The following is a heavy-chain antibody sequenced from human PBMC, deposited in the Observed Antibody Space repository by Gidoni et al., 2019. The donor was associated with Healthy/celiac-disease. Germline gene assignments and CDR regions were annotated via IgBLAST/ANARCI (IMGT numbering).Heavy chain of an antibody. D-gene: IGHD1-26*01. J-gene: IGHJ4*02. V-gene: IGHV1-18*04. Sequence: YGMSWVRQAPGQGLEWMGWISAYNGNTNYAQKLQGRVTMTTDTSTSTAYMVLMSLRSDDTAVYYCARELGVGATELWGQGTLVTVSS. CDR1: YG. CDR2: ISAYNGNT. CDR3: ARELGVGATEL.